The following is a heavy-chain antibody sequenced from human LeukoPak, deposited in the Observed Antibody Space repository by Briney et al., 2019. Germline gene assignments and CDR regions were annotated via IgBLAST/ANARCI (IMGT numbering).Heavy chain of an antibody. V-gene: IGHV4-34*01. CDR1: GGSFSGYY. D-gene: IGHD6-13*01. CDR3: ARGLFKYSSSWYGNNWFVP. J-gene: IGHJ5*02. CDR2: INHSGST. Sequence: QTSETLSLTCAVYGGSFSGYYWSWIRQPPGKGLEWIGEINHSGSTNYNPSLKSRVTISVDTSKNQFSLKLSSVTAADTAVYYCARGLFKYSSSWYGNNWFVPWGQGTLVTVSS.